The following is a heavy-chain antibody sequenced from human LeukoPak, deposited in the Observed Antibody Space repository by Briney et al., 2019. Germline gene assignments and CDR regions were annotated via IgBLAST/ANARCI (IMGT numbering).Heavy chain of an antibody. CDR2: IYSGGST. CDR3: ARYRLSSGWYENY. Sequence: GGSLRLSCAASGFTVSSNYMSWVRQAPGKGLEWVSVIYSGGSTYYADSVKGRFTISRDNSKNTLYLQMNSLRAEDTAVYYCARYRLSSGWYENYWGQGTLVTVSS. CDR1: GFTVSSNY. J-gene: IGHJ4*02. V-gene: IGHV3-53*01. D-gene: IGHD6-19*01.